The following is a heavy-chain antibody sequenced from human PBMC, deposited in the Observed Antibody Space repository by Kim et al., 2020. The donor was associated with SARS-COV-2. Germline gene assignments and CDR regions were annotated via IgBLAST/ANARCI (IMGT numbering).Heavy chain of an antibody. D-gene: IGHD5-12*01. V-gene: IGHV3-33*08. CDR2: IWYDGSNK. J-gene: IGHJ4*02. Sequence: GGSLRLSCAASGFTFSSYGMHWVRQAPGKGLEWVAVIWYDGSNKYYADSVKGRFTISRDNSKNTLYLQMNSLRAEDTAVYYCARVSPYSGYGAFDYWGQGTLVTVSS. CDR3: ARVSPYSGYGAFDY. CDR1: GFTFSSYG.